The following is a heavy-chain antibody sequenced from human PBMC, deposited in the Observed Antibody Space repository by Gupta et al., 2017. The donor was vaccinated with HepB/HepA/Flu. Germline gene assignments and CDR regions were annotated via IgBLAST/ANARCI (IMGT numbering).Heavy chain of an antibody. CDR3: ASTSSIVVGVHGRYYYYMDV. CDR1: GGTFSSYA. V-gene: IGHV1-69*01. J-gene: IGHJ6*03. D-gene: IGHD1-26*01. Sequence: QVQLVQSGAEVKKPGSSVKVSCKASGGTFSSYAISWVRQAPGQGHEWMGGIIPIFGTANYAQKFQGRVTITADESTSTAYMELSSLRSEDTAVYYCASTSSIVVGVHGRYYYYMDVWGKGTTVTVSS. CDR2: IIPIFGTA.